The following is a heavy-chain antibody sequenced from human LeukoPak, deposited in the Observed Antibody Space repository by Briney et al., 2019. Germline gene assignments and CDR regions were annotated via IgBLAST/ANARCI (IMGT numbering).Heavy chain of an antibody. V-gene: IGHV3-23*01. CDR1: GSTFSSYA. CDR2: ISGSGGST. D-gene: IGHD3-10*01. Sequence: PGGSLRLSCAASGSTFSSYAMSWVRQAPGKGLEWVSAISGSGGSTYYADSVKGRFTISRDNSKNTLYLQMNSLRAEDTAVYYCAKASTYGFQPFDYWGQGTLVTVSS. J-gene: IGHJ4*02. CDR3: AKASTYGFQPFDY.